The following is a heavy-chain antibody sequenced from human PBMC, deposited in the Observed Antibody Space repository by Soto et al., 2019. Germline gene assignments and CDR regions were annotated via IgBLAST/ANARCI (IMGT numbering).Heavy chain of an antibody. CDR2: IYYSGST. Sequence: QLQLQESGPGLVKPSETLSLTCTVSGGSISSSSYCWGRIRQPPGKGLEWIGSIYYSGSTYYNPSLKSRVTISVDTSKNQFSLKLSSVTAADTAVYYCARTSGYDFWSGFMDYWGQGTLVTVSS. CDR1: GGSISSSSYC. CDR3: ARTSGYDFWSGFMDY. V-gene: IGHV4-39*01. D-gene: IGHD3-3*01. J-gene: IGHJ4*02.